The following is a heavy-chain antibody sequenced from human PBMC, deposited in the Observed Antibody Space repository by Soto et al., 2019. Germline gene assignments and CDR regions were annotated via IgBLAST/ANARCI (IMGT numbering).Heavy chain of an antibody. CDR2: LSWSGGTI. J-gene: IGHJ4*02. Sequence: EVQLVESGGGLVQPGRSLRLSCVVSGLNFDDYAMHWVRQLPGKGLEWVAGLSWSGGTIDYADSVKGRFTISRDNANNSLYLEMNSLRPEETAVYYCTHEVRHHFSYYFYNWGQVTLVTVAS. V-gene: IGHV3-9*01. CDR3: THEVRHHFSYYFYN. D-gene: IGHD3-3*02. CDR1: GLNFDDYA.